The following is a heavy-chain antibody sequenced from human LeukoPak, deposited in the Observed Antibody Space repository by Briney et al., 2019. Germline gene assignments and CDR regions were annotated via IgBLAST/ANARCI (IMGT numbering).Heavy chain of an antibody. CDR3: ARGGGDFWSGYSYYYYMDV. CDR2: IYTSGST. Sequence: SSETLSLTCTVSGGSISSGSYYWSWIRQPAGKGLEWIGRIYTSGSTNYNPSLKSRVTISVDTSKNQFSLKLSSVTAADTAVYYCARGGGDFWSGYSYYYYMDVWGKGTTVTVSS. J-gene: IGHJ6*03. D-gene: IGHD3-3*01. V-gene: IGHV4-61*02. CDR1: GGSISSGSYY.